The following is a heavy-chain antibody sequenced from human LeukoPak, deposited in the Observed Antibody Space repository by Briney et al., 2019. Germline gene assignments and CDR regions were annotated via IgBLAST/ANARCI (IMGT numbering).Heavy chain of an antibody. V-gene: IGHV4-30-4*01. CDR1: GGSICSGDYY. Sequence: PSETLSLTCTVCGGSICSGDYYWSWIRQPPGKGLEWIGYIYYSGSPSYNPSLKSRLTISVDTSKNQFSLKLSSVTAADTAVYYCARDGVGGLYYFVYWGQGTLVTVSS. D-gene: IGHD4-23*01. CDR2: IYYSGSP. J-gene: IGHJ4*02. CDR3: ARDGVGGLYYFVY.